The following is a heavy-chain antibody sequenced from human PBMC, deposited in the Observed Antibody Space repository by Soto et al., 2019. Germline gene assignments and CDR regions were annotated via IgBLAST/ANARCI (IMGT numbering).Heavy chain of an antibody. D-gene: IGHD3-10*01. V-gene: IGHV4-39*01. Sequence: QVQLQESGPGLVKPSETLSLTCTVSGGSISGHYWTWIRQPPGKGLEWVGSLFYGGTTDYNPSLKSRLTMSLDTSKNHFSLKLRSVTAADTAVYYCARHRGPAPVYWGQGTLVTASS. CDR1: GGSISGHY. CDR2: LFYGGTT. J-gene: IGHJ4*02. CDR3: ARHRGPAPVY.